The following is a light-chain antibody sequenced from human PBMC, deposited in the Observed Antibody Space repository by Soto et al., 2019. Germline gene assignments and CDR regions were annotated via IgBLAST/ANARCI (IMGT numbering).Light chain of an antibody. Sequence: QSALTQPPSASGSPGQSVTISCTGTSSDIGGNNHVSWYQHYPGKAPKLMIYDVTKRPSGVPDRFSGSKSGNTASLAVSGLQAEDEAHYYCSSYAGDKNVVFGGGTKLTVL. CDR2: DVT. V-gene: IGLV2-8*01. CDR1: SSDIGGNNH. CDR3: SSYAGDKNVV. J-gene: IGLJ2*01.